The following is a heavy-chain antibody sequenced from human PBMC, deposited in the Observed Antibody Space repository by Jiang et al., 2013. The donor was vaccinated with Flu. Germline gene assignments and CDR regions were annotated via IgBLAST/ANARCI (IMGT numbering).Heavy chain of an antibody. V-gene: IGHV4-61*01. CDR1: GGSVGSGNYY. J-gene: IGHJ4*02. Sequence: GPGLVKSSEALSLTCSVSGGSVGSGNYYWNWIRQPPGGALEWIGYIYDSWSTNYSPSLKSRLTISVDTSKTQFSLNLRSVTAADTAVYYCARARAPEIAAYYFDSWGQGTLVTVSS. CDR3: ARARAPEIAAYYFDS. CDR2: IYDSWST. D-gene: IGHD6-13*01.